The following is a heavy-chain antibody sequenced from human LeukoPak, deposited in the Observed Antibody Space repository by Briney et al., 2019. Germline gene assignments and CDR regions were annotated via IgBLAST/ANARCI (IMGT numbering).Heavy chain of an antibody. J-gene: IGHJ3*02. CDR3: AKALRASIAVADDAFDI. Sequence: GGSLRLSCAASGFTFYDYAMHWVRHAPGKGLEWGSGISWNSGSIGYADSVKGRFTISRDNAKNSLYLQMNSLRTEDTALYYCAKALRASIAVADDAFDIWGQGTMVTVSS. CDR2: ISWNSGSI. D-gene: IGHD6-19*01. CDR1: GFTFYDYA. V-gene: IGHV3-9*01.